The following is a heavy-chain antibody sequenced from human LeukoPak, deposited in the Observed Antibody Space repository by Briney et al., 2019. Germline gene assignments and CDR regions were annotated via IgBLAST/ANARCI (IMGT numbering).Heavy chain of an antibody. V-gene: IGHV3-64*01. Sequence: PGGSLRLSCAASGFTFSSYALHWVRQAPGKGLEYVSAISSNGGSTYYANSVKGRFTISRDNSKNTLYLQMGSLRAEDMAVYYCARVGYDSSGFVDYWGQGTLVTVSS. J-gene: IGHJ4*02. CDR2: ISSNGGST. CDR1: GFTFSSYA. CDR3: ARVGYDSSGFVDY. D-gene: IGHD3-22*01.